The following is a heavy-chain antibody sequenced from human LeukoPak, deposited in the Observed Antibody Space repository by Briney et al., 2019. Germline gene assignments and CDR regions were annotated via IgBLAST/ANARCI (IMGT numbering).Heavy chain of an antibody. J-gene: IGHJ4*02. CDR3: ARHRSGVTYFDY. CDR2: IYYSGST. CDR1: GGSISSSNYY. V-gene: IGHV4-39*01. Sequence: PSETLSLTCIVSGGSISSSNYYWGWIRQPPGKGLEWIGTIYYSGSTYYNPSLESRLTISVDTSKNQFSLKLSSVTAADMALYYCARHRSGVTYFDYWGQGTLVTVSS. D-gene: IGHD2-21*02.